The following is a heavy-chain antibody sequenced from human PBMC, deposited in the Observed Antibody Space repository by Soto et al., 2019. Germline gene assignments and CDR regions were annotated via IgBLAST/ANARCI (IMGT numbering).Heavy chain of an antibody. J-gene: IGHJ6*02. Sequence: GASVKVSCKASGYTFTSYGISWVRQAPGQGLEWMGWISAYNGNTNYAQKLQGRVTMTTDTSTSTAYMELRSLRSDETAVYYCARDRDYDFWSGYYIGAYYYYYYGMDVWGQGXTVTVSS. CDR3: ARDRDYDFWSGYYIGAYYYYYYGMDV. V-gene: IGHV1-18*04. CDR2: ISAYNGNT. CDR1: GYTFTSYG. D-gene: IGHD3-3*01.